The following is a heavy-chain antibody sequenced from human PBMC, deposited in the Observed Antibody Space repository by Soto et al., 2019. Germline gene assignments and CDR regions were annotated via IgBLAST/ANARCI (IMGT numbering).Heavy chain of an antibody. V-gene: IGHV3-21*01. Sequence: PGGSLRLSCAASGFTFSSYSMNWVRQAPGKGLEWVSSISSSSSYIYYADSVKGRFTISRDNAKNSLYLQMNSLRAEDTAVYYCARDSLGYCSGGSCYSLGGYYYYYYGMDVWGQGTTVTVSS. D-gene: IGHD2-15*01. CDR3: ARDSLGYCSGGSCYSLGGYYYYYYGMDV. CDR1: GFTFSSYS. CDR2: ISSSSSYI. J-gene: IGHJ6*02.